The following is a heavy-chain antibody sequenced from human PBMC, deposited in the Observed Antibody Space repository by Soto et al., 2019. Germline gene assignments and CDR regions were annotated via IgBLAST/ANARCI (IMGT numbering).Heavy chain of an antibody. Sequence: ASVKVSCKASGYTFTSYGISWVRQAPGQGLEWMGWISAYNGNTNYAQRLQGRVTMTTDTSTSTAYMELRSLRSDDTAVYYCARGIAAAGTTAFDAFDIWGQGTMVTVSS. CDR2: ISAYNGNT. CDR1: GYTFTSYG. D-gene: IGHD6-13*01. V-gene: IGHV1-18*01. CDR3: ARGIAAAGTTAFDAFDI. J-gene: IGHJ3*02.